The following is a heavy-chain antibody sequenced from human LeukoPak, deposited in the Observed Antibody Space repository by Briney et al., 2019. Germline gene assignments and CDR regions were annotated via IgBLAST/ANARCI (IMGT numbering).Heavy chain of an antibody. CDR3: ASYYDGLYYFDY. Sequence: SETLSLTCTVSGGSISSSSYYWGWIRQPSGKGLEWIGSIYYSGSTYYNPSLKTRVTISVDTSKNQFSLKLSSVTAADTAVYYCASYYDGLYYFDYWGQGTLVTVSS. D-gene: IGHD4-23*01. V-gene: IGHV4-39*01. J-gene: IGHJ4*02. CDR1: GGSISSSSYY. CDR2: IYYSGST.